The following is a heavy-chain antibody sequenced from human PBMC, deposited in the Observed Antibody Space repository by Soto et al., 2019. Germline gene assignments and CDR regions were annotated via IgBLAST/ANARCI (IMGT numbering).Heavy chain of an antibody. V-gene: IGHV1-69*06. CDR2: IIPIFGTA. CDR3: AGGTGLYYYYGMDV. J-gene: IGHJ6*02. Sequence: ASVKVSCKASGGTFSSYAISWVRQAPGQGLEWMGGIIPIFGTANYAQKFQGRVTITADKSTSTAYMELSSLRSEDTAVYYCAGGTGLYYYYGMDVWGQGTTVTVSS. D-gene: IGHD1-1*01. CDR1: GGTFSSYA.